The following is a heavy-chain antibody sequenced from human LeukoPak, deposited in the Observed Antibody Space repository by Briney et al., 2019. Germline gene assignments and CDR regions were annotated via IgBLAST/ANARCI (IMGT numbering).Heavy chain of an antibody. D-gene: IGHD6-13*01. CDR3: ARKQGYIHH. V-gene: IGHV4-34*01. CDR2: INHSGST. CDR1: GGSFSGYY. J-gene: IGHJ1*01. Sequence: SETLSLTCAVYGGSFSGYYWSWIRQPPGKGLEWIGEINHSGSTNYNPSLKSRVTISVDTSKNQFSLKLCSVTAADTAVYYCARKQGYIHHWGQGTLVTVSS.